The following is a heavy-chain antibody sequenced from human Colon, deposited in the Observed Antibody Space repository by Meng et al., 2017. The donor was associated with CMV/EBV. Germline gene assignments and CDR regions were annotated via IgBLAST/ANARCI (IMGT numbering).Heavy chain of an antibody. CDR2: IATTNH. D-gene: IGHD3-3*01. J-gene: IGHJ4*02. CDR1: GFSFSDSG. V-gene: IGHV3-30*02. Sequence: VRRGESGGGMVQRGGSLRLVSVASGFSFSDSGIHWLRQAPGKGLEWVSFIATTNHYYADSVKGRFTISRDDSKRMVYLQMNNLKTEDTAMYFCSNGLLGVQGHWGQGTLVTVSS. CDR3: SNGLLGVQGH.